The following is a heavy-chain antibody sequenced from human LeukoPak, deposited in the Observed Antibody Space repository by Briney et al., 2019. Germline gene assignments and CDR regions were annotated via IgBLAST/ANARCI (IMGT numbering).Heavy chain of an antibody. D-gene: IGHD3-3*01. CDR2: VYNSGSA. CDR3: ARGWNGFGFYFDY. Sequence: GGSLTLSCAASGVTVSTNYMSWVRQAPGKRLEWVSIVYNSGSANYAHSVRGRFTISRDQSKNQSYLQMDSLRAGGTAVYYCARGWNGFGFYFDYWGQGTLVTVSS. CDR1: GVTVSTNY. V-gene: IGHV3-53*01. J-gene: IGHJ4*02.